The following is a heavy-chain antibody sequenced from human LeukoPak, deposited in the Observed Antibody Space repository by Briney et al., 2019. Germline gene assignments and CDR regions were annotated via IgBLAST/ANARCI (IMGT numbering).Heavy chain of an antibody. J-gene: IGHJ4*02. CDR2: INHSGST. D-gene: IGHD6-19*01. V-gene: IGHV4-34*01. Sequence: PSETLSLTCAVYGGSFSGYYWSWIRQPPGKGLEWIGEINHSGSTNYNPSLKSRVTISVDTSKNQFSLKLSSVTAADTAVYYCARPPSGWPYYFDYWGQGTLVTVSS. CDR3: ARPPSGWPYYFDY. CDR1: GGSFSGYY.